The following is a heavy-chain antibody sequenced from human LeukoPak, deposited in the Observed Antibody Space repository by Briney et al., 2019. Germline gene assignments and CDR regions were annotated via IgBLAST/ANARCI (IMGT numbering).Heavy chain of an antibody. J-gene: IGHJ4*01. CDR2: IYISGTT. V-gene: IGHV4-4*07. D-gene: IGHD3-22*01. CDR1: GGSISSYY. Sequence: SETLSLTCTVSGGSISSYYWSWIRQPPGKGLEWNGRIYISGTTNYNSSLKSRITMSLDTSKNQLSLKLSSVTAADTAVYYCARDEAGSGYIDYWGQGTLVTVSS. CDR3: ARDEAGSGYIDY.